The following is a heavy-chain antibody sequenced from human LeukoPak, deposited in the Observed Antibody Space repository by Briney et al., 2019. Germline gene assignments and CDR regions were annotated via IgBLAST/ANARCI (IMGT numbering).Heavy chain of an antibody. J-gene: IGHJ4*02. Sequence: PSETLSPTCAVYGGSFSGYYWSWIRQPPGKGLEWIGEINHSGSTNYNPSLKSRVTISVDTSKNQFSLKLSSVTAADTAVYYCARGPRKAGIAAVYFDYWGQGTLVTVSS. CDR3: ARGPRKAGIAAVYFDY. V-gene: IGHV4-34*01. CDR2: INHSGST. D-gene: IGHD6-13*01. CDR1: GGSFSGYY.